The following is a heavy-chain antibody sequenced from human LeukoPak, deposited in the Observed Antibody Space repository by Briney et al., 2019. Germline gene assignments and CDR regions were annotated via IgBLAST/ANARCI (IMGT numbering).Heavy chain of an antibody. J-gene: IGHJ4*02. CDR2: IYYTGST. CDR1: GGSISTHY. D-gene: IGHD3-10*01. V-gene: IGHV4-59*11. CDR3: ARAQYASGSFFDY. Sequence: SETLSLTCTGPGGSISTHYWSWIRQPPGKGLEWVGYIYYTGSTNYNPSLKSRVTMAIDTSKNQFSLELTFVSAADTAVYYCARAQYASGSFFDYWGQGTLATVSS.